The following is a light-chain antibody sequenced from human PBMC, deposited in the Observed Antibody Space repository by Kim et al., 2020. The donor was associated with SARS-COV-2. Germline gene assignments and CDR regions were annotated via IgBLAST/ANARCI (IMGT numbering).Light chain of an antibody. V-gene: IGKV1-27*01. CDR2: PAS. CDR3: QKYSTAPWT. Sequence: SVGERVTITCRASQGISNYLVWYQQKPGKVPKVLIYPASTLQSGVPSRFSGSGSGTEFTLTISSLQPEDAATYYCQKYSTAPWTFGQGTKVEIK. J-gene: IGKJ1*01. CDR1: QGISNY.